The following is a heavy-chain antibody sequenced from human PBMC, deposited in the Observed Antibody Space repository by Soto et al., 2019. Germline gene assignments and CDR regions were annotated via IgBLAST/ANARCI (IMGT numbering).Heavy chain of an antibody. CDR2: ISGSGGST. CDR3: AKDLTFSSSWYLYYFDY. Sequence: EVQLLESGGGLVQPGGSLRLSSAASGFTFSSYAMSWVRQAPGKGLEWVSAISGSGGSTYYADSVKGRFTISRDNSKNTLYLQMNSLRAEDTAVYYCAKDLTFSSSWYLYYFDYWGQGTLVTVSS. D-gene: IGHD6-13*01. CDR1: GFTFSSYA. V-gene: IGHV3-23*01. J-gene: IGHJ4*02.